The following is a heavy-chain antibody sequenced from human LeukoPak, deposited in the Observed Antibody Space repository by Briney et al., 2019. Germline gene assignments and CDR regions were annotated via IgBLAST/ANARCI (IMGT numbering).Heavy chain of an antibody. Sequence: SETLSFPCTVSVRSISSYYWSCIRQPAGKALECTGRIYTSGSTNYNPSLTSRVTMSVDTSTSQFSLKLSSVTAADTAVYYCARGEVYSSEDMDVWGKGTTVTVSS. D-gene: IGHD6-19*01. J-gene: IGHJ6*03. CDR1: VRSISSYY. CDR2: IYTSGST. V-gene: IGHV4-4*07. CDR3: ARGEVYSSEDMDV.